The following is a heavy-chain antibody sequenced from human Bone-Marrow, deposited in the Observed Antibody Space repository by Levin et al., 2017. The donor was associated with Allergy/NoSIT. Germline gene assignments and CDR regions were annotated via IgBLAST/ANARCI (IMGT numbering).Heavy chain of an antibody. CDR1: GFTFSSYG. CDR3: AKPHGGYYRYYFDY. V-gene: IGHV3-30*18. J-gene: IGHJ4*02. D-gene: IGHD3-3*01. CDR2: ISYDGSNK. Sequence: GESLKISCAASGFTFSSYGMHWVRQAPGKGLEWVAVISYDGSNKYYADSVKGRFTISRDNSKNTLYLQMNSLRAEDTAVYYCAKPHGGYYRYYFDYWGQGTLVTVSS.